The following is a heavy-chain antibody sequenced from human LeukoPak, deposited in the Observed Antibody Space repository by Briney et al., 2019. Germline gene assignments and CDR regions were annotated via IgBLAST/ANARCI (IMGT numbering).Heavy chain of an antibody. CDR3: ARDPYYGSGSYNWFDP. CDR1: GYTFTSYG. D-gene: IGHD3-10*01. V-gene: IGHV1-18*01. J-gene: IGHJ5*02. CDR2: ISAYNGNT. Sequence: ASVKVSRKASGYTFTSYGISWVRQAPGQGLEWMGWISAYNGNTNYAQKLQGRVTMTTDTSTSTAYMELRSLRSDDTAVYYCARDPYYGSGSYNWFDPWGQGTLVTVSS.